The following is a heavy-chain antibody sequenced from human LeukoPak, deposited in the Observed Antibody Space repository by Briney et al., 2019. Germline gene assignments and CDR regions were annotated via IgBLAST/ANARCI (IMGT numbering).Heavy chain of an antibody. V-gene: IGHV3-30*02. CDR2: IRYDGTNK. Sequence: GGSLRLSCAASGFTFSSYGMHWVRQAPGKGLEWVAFIRYDGTNKYYADSVKGRFTISRDKSKNTLYLQMNSLRTEDTALYYCAKDRMYRYYGSGTHFDYWGQGTLVTVSS. D-gene: IGHD3-10*01. J-gene: IGHJ4*02. CDR1: GFTFSSYG. CDR3: AKDRMYRYYGSGTHFDY.